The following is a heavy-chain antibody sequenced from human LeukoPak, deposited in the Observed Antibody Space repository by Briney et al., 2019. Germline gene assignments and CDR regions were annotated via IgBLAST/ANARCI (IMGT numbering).Heavy chain of an antibody. J-gene: IGHJ4*02. CDR2: IIPIFGTA. CDR3: ARALKGPYYYDSSGYYSPFDY. D-gene: IGHD3-22*01. Sequence: SVKVSCKASGGTFSSYAISWVRQAPGQGLEWMGGIIPIFGTANYAQKFQGRVTITADESTSTAYMELSSLRSEDTAVYYCARALKGPYYYDSSGYYSPFDYWGQGTLVTVSS. V-gene: IGHV1-69*13. CDR1: GGTFSSYA.